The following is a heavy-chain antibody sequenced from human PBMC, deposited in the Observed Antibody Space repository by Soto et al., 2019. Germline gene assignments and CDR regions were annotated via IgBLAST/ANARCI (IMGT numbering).Heavy chain of an antibody. CDR3: ASMGYHYGSGSYPLDY. J-gene: IGHJ4*02. D-gene: IGHD3-10*01. Sequence: QVQLQESGPGLVKPSETLSLTCTVSGGSISSYYWTWIRQPPGKGLEWIGFMYNSGSTHYNPSLKSRVSRSLDTSKNQCSLNLRSVTAADTAVYYCASMGYHYGSGSYPLDYWSQGTLVTVSS. V-gene: IGHV4-59*08. CDR1: GGSISSYY. CDR2: MYNSGST.